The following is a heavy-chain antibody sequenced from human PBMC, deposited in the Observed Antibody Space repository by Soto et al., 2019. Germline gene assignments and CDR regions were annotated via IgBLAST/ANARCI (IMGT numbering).Heavy chain of an antibody. Sequence: QVQLQESGPGLVKPSGTLSLTCGVFGGSISNSNWWTWVRQPPGKGLEWIGEIYHSGSTNYNSSLMSRVTISLDKVNNQCSLKPTSVTAADTAVYYCAHRPIVGAAIWGQGTLVTVSS. V-gene: IGHV4-4*02. J-gene: IGHJ4*02. CDR2: IYHSGST. CDR1: GGSISNSNW. CDR3: AHRPIVGAAI. D-gene: IGHD1-26*01.